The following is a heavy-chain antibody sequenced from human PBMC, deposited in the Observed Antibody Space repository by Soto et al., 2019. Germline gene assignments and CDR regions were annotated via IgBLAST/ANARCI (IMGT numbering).Heavy chain of an antibody. J-gene: IGHJ4*02. Sequence: QGQLVQSGAEVKKPGSSVKVSCKASGGTFSTYAISWVRQAPGQGLEWMGGIIPIFGTADYAQKFQGRVMITAAESTSTAYMELSSLRSEDTAVYYCARNYYGSGSYYIAYWGQGTLVTVSS. D-gene: IGHD3-10*01. CDR1: GGTFSTYA. CDR3: ARNYYGSGSYYIAY. CDR2: IIPIFGTA. V-gene: IGHV1-69*12.